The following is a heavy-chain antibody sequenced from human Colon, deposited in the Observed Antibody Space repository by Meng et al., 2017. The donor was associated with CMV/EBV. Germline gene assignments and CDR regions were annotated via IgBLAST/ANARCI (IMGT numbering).Heavy chain of an antibody. D-gene: IGHD4/OR15-4a*01. CDR2: ISHEGSRT. Sequence: GGSLRLSCTGSGFTFSGYWMHWVRQSPEKGLMWVARISHEGSRTIYADSVKGRFTVSRDNARNALYLQMNSLRDDDTAVYYCARDLLGDNDYVFDQWGQGMMVIVSS. CDR1: GFTFSGYW. CDR3: ARDLLGDNDYVFDQ. J-gene: IGHJ4*02. V-gene: IGHV3-74*01.